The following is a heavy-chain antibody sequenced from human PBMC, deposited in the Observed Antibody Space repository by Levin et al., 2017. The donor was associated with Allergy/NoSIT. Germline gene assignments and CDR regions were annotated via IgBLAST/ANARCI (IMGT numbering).Heavy chain of an antibody. Sequence: GGSLRLSCAASGFTFSSYAMHWVRQAPGKGLEWVATISYDGSNKYYGDSVKGRFTISRDNAKYTLYLQMNSLRGEDTAVYYCAKGKYQVLLVDYWGQGTLVTVSS. J-gene: IGHJ4*02. D-gene: IGHD2-2*01. CDR1: GFTFSSYA. V-gene: IGHV3-30*18. CDR2: ISYDGSNK. CDR3: AKGKYQVLLVDY.